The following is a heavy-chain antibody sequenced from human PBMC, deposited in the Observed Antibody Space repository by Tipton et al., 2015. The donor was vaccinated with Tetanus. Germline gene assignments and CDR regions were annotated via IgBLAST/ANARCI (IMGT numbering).Heavy chain of an antibody. Sequence: TLSLTCTVPGGSISSGNYYWGWIRQPPGKGLEWIGSLYFRGRTYYSPPLKSRVTISVDTSNNQFSLKLTSVTAADSAVYYCARHESLVGGSYDYWGQGTLVTVSS. CDR1: GGSISSGNYY. J-gene: IGHJ4*02. CDR2: LYFRGRT. V-gene: IGHV4-39*01. CDR3: ARHESLVGGSYDY. D-gene: IGHD3-10*01.